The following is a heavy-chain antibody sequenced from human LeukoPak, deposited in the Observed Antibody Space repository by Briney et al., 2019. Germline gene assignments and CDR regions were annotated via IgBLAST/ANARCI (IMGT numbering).Heavy chain of an antibody. Sequence: SETLSLTCAVYGGSFSDTYWSWIRQPPGKGLEWIGEVNDDGSTNYNPSLKSRVTISVDTSKNQFSLKLSSVTAADTAVCYCARSYYDFWSGYSDAFDIWGQGTMVTVSS. D-gene: IGHD3-3*01. V-gene: IGHV4-34*01. J-gene: IGHJ3*02. CDR3: ARSYYDFWSGYSDAFDI. CDR2: VNDDGST. CDR1: GGSFSDTY.